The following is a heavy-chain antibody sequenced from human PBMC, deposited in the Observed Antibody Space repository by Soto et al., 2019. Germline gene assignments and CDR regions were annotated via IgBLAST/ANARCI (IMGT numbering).Heavy chain of an antibody. D-gene: IGHD1-26*01. CDR1: GDSVNTGY. CDR3: ATQEVGGSYVYTFDP. V-gene: IGHV4-59*08. CDR2: MYFGGSF. J-gene: IGHJ5*02. Sequence: SETLSLTCNVSGDSVNTGYWSWIRQPPGKGLEWIGFMYFGGSFNYNPSLTSRVTISVDSSKNQFYLKVTSVTAADTAVYYCATQEVGGSYVYTFDPWGQGTLVTVSS.